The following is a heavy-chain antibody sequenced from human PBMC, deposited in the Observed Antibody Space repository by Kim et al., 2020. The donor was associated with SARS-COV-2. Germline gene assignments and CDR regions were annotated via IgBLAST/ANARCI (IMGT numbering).Heavy chain of an antibody. D-gene: IGHD3-10*01. Sequence: SETLSLTCTVSGGSVSSGTYYWNWIRQPQGKGLEWIGYISYSGSTNYNPSLKSRVTISIDTSKNQFSLKLSSVTAADTAVYYCAREGDYYGSRTYYWGQGTLVTVSS. CDR3: AREGDYYGSRTYY. V-gene: IGHV4-61*01. J-gene: IGHJ4*02. CDR1: GGSVSSGTYY. CDR2: ISYSGST.